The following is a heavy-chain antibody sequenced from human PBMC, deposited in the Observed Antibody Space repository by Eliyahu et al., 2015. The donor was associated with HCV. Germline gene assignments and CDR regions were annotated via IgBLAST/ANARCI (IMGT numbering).Heavy chain of an antibody. Sequence: EVQLVESGGGLVQPGGSLRLSCAASGFTFSSYAMHWVRQAPGKGLEYVSAISSNGGSTYYANSVKGRFTISRDNSKNTLYLQMGSLRAEDMAVYYCARDSYGGNSQFDYWGQGTLVTVSS. J-gene: IGHJ4*02. D-gene: IGHD4-23*01. CDR3: ARDSYGGNSQFDY. V-gene: IGHV3-64*01. CDR1: GFTFSSYA. CDR2: ISSNGGST.